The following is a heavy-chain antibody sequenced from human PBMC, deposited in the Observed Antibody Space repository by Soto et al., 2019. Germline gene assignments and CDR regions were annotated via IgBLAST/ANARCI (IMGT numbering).Heavy chain of an antibody. J-gene: IGHJ5*02. CDR2: TNPSGGST. D-gene: IGHD3-10*01. V-gene: IGHV1-46*01. CDR1: GYTFTSYY. Sequence: ASVKVSCKASGYTFTSYYMHWVRQAPGQGLEWMGITNPSGGSTSYAQKFQGRVTMTRDTSTSTAYMELRSLRSDDTAVYYCARLISGYYYGSGNNWFDPWGQGTLVTVSS. CDR3: ARLISGYYYGSGNNWFDP.